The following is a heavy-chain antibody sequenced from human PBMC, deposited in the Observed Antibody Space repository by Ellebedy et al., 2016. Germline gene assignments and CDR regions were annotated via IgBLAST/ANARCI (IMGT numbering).Heavy chain of an antibody. J-gene: IGHJ5*02. D-gene: IGHD6-19*01. Sequence: GESLKISCAASGFTFSSYSMNWVRQAPGKGLEWVSYISSSSTIYYADSVKGRFTISRDNAKNSLYLQMNSLRAEDTAVYYCARGLPTGIAVAKGGWFDPWGQGTLVTVSS. CDR1: GFTFSSYS. CDR2: ISSSSTI. V-gene: IGHV3-48*04. CDR3: ARGLPTGIAVAKGGWFDP.